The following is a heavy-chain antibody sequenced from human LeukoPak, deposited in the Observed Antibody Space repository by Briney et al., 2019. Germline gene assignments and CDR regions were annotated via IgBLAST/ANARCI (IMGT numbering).Heavy chain of an antibody. D-gene: IGHD3-9*01. J-gene: IGHJ4*02. V-gene: IGHV3-53*01. CDR2: IHSDGKT. CDR3: VSHSDPLTTYSFDY. CDR1: GLIVSNNY. Sequence: GGSLRLSCAASGLIVSNNYMTWVRQAPGKGLEWVSIIHSDGKTYYADSVRGRFTVSRDNSKNTVSLEMNSLRAEDTTMYYCVSHSDPLTTYSFDYWGQGTRVTVSS.